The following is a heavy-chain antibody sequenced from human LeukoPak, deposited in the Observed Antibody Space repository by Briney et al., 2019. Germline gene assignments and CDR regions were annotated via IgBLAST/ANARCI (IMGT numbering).Heavy chain of an antibody. Sequence: PSETLSLTCAVYGGSFSGYYWSWIRQPPGKGLEWIGEINHSGGTNYNPSLKSRVTISVDTSKNQFSLKLSSVTAADTAVYYCARHLAAYYYGSGSPYYGMDVWGQGTTVTVSS. D-gene: IGHD3-10*01. CDR3: ARHLAAYYYGSGSPYYGMDV. J-gene: IGHJ6*02. CDR1: GGSFSGYY. CDR2: INHSGGT. V-gene: IGHV4-34*01.